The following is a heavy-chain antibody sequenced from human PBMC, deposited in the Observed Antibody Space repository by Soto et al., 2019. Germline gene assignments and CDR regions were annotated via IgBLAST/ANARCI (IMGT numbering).Heavy chain of an antibody. CDR2: INHSGST. Sequence: SETLSLTCAVYGGSFSGYYWSWIRQPPGKGLEWIGEINHSGSTNYNPSLKSRVTISVDTSKNQFSLKLSSVTAADTAVYYCARGLRSHCSGGSCYFRAPIKPYNWFDPWGQGTLVTVSS. J-gene: IGHJ5*02. CDR3: ARGLRSHCSGGSCYFRAPIKPYNWFDP. CDR1: GGSFSGYY. D-gene: IGHD2-15*01. V-gene: IGHV4-34*01.